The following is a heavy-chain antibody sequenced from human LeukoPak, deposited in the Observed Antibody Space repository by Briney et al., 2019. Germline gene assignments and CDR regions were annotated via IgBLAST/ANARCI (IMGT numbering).Heavy chain of an antibody. D-gene: IGHD6-6*01. CDR3: ARRSSGRGIAARPRFDP. CDR1: GGSISSGGYY. CDR2: IYHSGST. Sequence: SQTLSLTCTVSGGSISSGGYYWSWIRQPPGKGLEWIGYIYHSGSTYYNPSLKSRVTISVDTSKNQFSLKLSSVTAADTAVYYCARRSSGRGIAARPRFDPWGQGTLVTVSS. J-gene: IGHJ5*02. V-gene: IGHV4-30-2*01.